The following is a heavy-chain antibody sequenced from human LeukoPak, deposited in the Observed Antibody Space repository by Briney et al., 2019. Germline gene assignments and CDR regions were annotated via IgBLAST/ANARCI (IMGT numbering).Heavy chain of an antibody. D-gene: IGHD3-16*01. J-gene: IGHJ6*03. Sequence: PGGSLRLSCAASGFTFSSSYMTWVRQAPGKGLEWGSVIYPGGSTYYSDSVKGRFTISRDNSKNPVYLQLDSLRAEDPAVFYCARDPLPLWGIDYYYMDVWGKGTTVTVSS. CDR3: ARDPLPLWGIDYYYMDV. CDR1: GFTFSSSY. CDR2: IYPGGST. V-gene: IGHV3-53*01.